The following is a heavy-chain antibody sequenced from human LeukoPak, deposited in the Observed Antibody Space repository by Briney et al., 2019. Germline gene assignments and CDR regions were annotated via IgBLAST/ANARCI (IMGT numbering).Heavy chain of an antibody. CDR3: ATDIVVVPAAVPEYLEH. V-gene: IGHV1-69*13. CDR1: GGTFSSYA. CDR2: IIPIFGTA. D-gene: IGHD2-2*01. J-gene: IGHJ1*01. Sequence: SVNVSCMASGGTFSSYAISWVRQAPGQGLEWMGGIIPIFGTANYAQKFQGRVTITGDESTSTAYMELSSLRSEDTAVYYCATDIVVVPAAVPEYLEHWGQGTLVTVSS.